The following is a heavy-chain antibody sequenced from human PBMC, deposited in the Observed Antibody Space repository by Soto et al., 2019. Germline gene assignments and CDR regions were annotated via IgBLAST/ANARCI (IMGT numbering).Heavy chain of an antibody. CDR1: GFTFSNNG. CDR2: ISGDGSNE. J-gene: IGHJ5*02. CDR3: AKNTALRYFDWLLYENWFDP. V-gene: IGHV3-33*06. Sequence: PGGSLRLSCAASGFTFSNNGMHWVRQAPGKGLEWVAAISGDGSNEYYADSVEGRFTISRDNSKNTLYLQMNSLRAEDTAVYYCAKNTALRYFDWLLYENWFDPWGQGTLVTVSS. D-gene: IGHD3-9*01.